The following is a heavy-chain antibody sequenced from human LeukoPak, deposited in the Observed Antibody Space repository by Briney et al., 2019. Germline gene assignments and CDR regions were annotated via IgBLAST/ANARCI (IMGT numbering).Heavy chain of an antibody. Sequence: ASVKVSCKASGYTFTSYYMHWVRQAPGQGLEWMGWINPNSGGTNYAQKFQGRVTMTRDTSISTAYMELSRLRSDDTAVYYCARAAYSSSWYSSGGAFDIWGQGTMVTVSS. D-gene: IGHD6-13*01. CDR3: ARAAYSSSWYSSGGAFDI. CDR1: GYTFTSYY. V-gene: IGHV1-2*02. CDR2: INPNSGGT. J-gene: IGHJ3*02.